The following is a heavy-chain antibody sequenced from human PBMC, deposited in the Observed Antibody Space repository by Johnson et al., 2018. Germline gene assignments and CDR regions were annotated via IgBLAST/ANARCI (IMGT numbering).Heavy chain of an antibody. CDR2: IIPSFGTA. D-gene: IGHD4-23*01. V-gene: IGHV1-69*12. CDR1: GGTFSSYA. Sequence: QVQLVQSGAEVKKPGSSVKVSCQASGGTFSSYAISWVRQAPGQGLEWMGGIIPSFGTANYAQKFQGRVMITADESTRTAYMELSSLRSEDTAVYYWARRLGYGGSLYYYYGMDVWGQGTTVTVSS. CDR3: ARRLGYGGSLYYYYGMDV. J-gene: IGHJ6*02.